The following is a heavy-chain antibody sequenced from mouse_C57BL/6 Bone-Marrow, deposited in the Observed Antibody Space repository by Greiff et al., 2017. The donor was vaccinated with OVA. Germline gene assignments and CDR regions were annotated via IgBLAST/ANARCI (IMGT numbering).Heavy chain of an antibody. CDR2: IYPRDGST. CDR1: GYTFTSYD. CDR3: ARCHYYGSSYGYFDV. V-gene: IGHV1-85*01. Sequence: QVQLKESGPELVKPGASVKLSCKASGYTFTSYDINWVKQRPGQGLEWIGWIYPRDGSTKYNEKFKGKATLTVDTSSSTAYMELHSLTSEDSAVYFCARCHYYGSSYGYFDVWGTGTTVTVSS. D-gene: IGHD1-1*01. J-gene: IGHJ1*03.